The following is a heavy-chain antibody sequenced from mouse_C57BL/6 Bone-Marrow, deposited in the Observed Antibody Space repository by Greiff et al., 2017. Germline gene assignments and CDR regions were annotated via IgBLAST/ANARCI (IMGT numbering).Heavy chain of an antibody. CDR1: GYTFTDYN. D-gene: IGHD2-5*01. Sequence: EVKLMESGPELVKPGASVKMSCKASGYTFTDYNMHWVKQSPGKSLAWIGYINPNNGGTSYNQKFQGKATLTVNKSSSTAYLELRSLTSEDSAVYYCARSGYSNYGFAYWGQGTLVTVSA. CDR3: ARSGYSNYGFAY. V-gene: IGHV1-22*01. J-gene: IGHJ3*01. CDR2: INPNNGGT.